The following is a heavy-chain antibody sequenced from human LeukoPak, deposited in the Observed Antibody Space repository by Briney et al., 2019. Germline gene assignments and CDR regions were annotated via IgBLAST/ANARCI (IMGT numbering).Heavy chain of an antibody. CDR2: ISGSGGST. CDR1: GFTFSSYA. J-gene: IGHJ5*02. V-gene: IGHV3-23*01. Sequence: GGSLRLSCAASGFTFSSYAMSWVRQAPGKGLEWVSAISGSGGSTYYADSVKGQFTISRDNSKNTLYLQMNSLRAEDTAVYYCAKDLGAEKLNWFDPWGQGTLVTVSS. CDR3: AKDLGAEKLNWFDP. D-gene: IGHD6-13*01.